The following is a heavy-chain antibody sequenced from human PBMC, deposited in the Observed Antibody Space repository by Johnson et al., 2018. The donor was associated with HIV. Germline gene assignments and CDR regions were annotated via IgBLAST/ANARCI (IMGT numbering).Heavy chain of an antibody. D-gene: IGHD2-2*01. V-gene: IGHV3-33*08. CDR2: IWYDGINK. CDR1: GFTFSSYA. Sequence: QVQLVESGGGVVQPGRSLRLSCAASGFTFSSYAMHWVRQAPGKGLEWVAIIWYDGINKYYADSVKGGFTISRDNSKNTLYLQMDSLRADDTAVYYCARTVYSTSYLDAFGIWGQGTMVTVSS. J-gene: IGHJ3*02. CDR3: ARTVYSTSYLDAFGI.